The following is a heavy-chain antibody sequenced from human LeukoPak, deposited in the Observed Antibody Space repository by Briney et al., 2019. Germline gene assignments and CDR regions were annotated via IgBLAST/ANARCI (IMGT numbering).Heavy chain of an antibody. CDR2: IIGSGGRT. J-gene: IGHJ4*02. V-gene: IGHV3-23*01. CDR3: SKGHSDFGTGFDL. Sequence: PGGSLTLSCAASGFRFSDFAMSWVRQAPGKGLECVSVIIGSGGRTYFAESVKARFTISRDNSKNTLYLQMNSLTADDTAVYYCSKGHSDFGTGFDLWGQGTLVTVS. CDR1: GFRFSDFA. D-gene: IGHD4-17*01.